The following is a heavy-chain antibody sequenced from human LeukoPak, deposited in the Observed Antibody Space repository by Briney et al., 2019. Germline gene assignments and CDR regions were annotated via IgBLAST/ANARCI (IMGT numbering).Heavy chain of an antibody. CDR3: ATWRTAKTGFDY. Sequence: SETLSLTCTVSGGSISNNNYYWAWIRQPPGKGLECIGSIYYSGSPSYNPSLKSRVTVSVDTSKNQFSLRLSSVTAADTAVYYCATWRTAKTGFDYWGQGTLVTVSS. D-gene: IGHD1-1*01. V-gene: IGHV4-39*01. CDR1: GGSISNNNYY. J-gene: IGHJ4*02. CDR2: IYYSGSP.